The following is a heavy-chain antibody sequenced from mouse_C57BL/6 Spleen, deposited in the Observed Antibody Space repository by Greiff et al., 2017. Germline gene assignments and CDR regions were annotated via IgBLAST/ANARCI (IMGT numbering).Heavy chain of an antibody. D-gene: IGHD4-1*01. CDR1: GFSLTSYG. CDR3: AKTGKGAMDY. Sequence: VKLMESGPGLVAPSQSLSITCTVSGFSLTSYGVHWVSQPPGKGLEWLVVIWSDGSTTYNTALKSRMSISKDNSKSQVFLKMNRLQTDDTAMYYCAKTGKGAMDYWGQGTSVTVSS. CDR2: IWSDGST. V-gene: IGHV2-6*03. J-gene: IGHJ4*01.